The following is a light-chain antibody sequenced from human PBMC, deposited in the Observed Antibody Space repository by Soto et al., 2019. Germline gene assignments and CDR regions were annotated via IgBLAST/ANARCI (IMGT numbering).Light chain of an antibody. CDR1: SSDVGAYNF. Sequence: QSALTQPASVSGSPGQSIIISCTGTSSDVGAYNFVSWYQQHPDKAPKLMIYEVSRRPSGVSDRFSGSKSGNTASLTISGLQAEDEADYYCSSYTGLYTRVFGTGTKLTVL. J-gene: IGLJ1*01. CDR3: SSYTGLYTRV. CDR2: EVS. V-gene: IGLV2-14*01.